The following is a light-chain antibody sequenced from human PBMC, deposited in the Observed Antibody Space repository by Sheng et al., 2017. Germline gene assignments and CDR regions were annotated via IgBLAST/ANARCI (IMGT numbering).Light chain of an antibody. V-gene: IGKV1-9*01. J-gene: IGKJ4*01. CDR1: QGISSY. CDR3: QQLTTHPLT. Sequence: IQLTQSPSSLSASVGDRVTITCRASQGISSYLAWYQQKPGKAPNLLIYAASTLQSGVPSRFSGSGSGTDFTLTISSLQPEDFATYYCQQLTTHPLTFGGGTKVEIK. CDR2: AAS.